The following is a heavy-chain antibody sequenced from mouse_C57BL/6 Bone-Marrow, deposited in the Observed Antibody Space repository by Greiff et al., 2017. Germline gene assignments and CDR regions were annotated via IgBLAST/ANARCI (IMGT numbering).Heavy chain of an antibody. Sequence: VQLQQSGPGLVAPSQRLSITCTVSGFSLPSYGVPWVRQPPGKGLVWLVVLWSDGSTTYNSDLKSRLSISKEKSMSQVFLKMNSLQTDDTAMYYCARHGTTVVATNWYFDVGGTGTTVTVAS. CDR3: ARHGTTVVATNWYFDV. CDR1: GFSLPSYG. J-gene: IGHJ1*03. V-gene: IGHV2-6-1*01. D-gene: IGHD1-1*01. CDR2: LWSDGST.